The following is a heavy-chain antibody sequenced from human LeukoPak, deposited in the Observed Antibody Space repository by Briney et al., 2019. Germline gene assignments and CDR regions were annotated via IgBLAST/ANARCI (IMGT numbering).Heavy chain of an antibody. CDR2: ISSSGSTI. D-gene: IGHD6-13*01. CDR3: ARVGAHSSSWYKVYDAFDI. CDR1: GFTFSDYY. J-gene: IGHJ3*02. V-gene: IGHV3-11*01. Sequence: PGGSLRLSCAASGFTFSDYYMSWIRQAPGKGLEWVSYISSSGSTIYYADSVKGRFTISRDNAKNSLYLQMNSLRAEDTAVYYCARVGAHSSSWYKVYDAFDIWGQGTMVTVSS.